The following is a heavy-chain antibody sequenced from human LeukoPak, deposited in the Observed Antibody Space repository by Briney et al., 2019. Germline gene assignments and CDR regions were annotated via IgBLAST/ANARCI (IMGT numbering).Heavy chain of an antibody. J-gene: IGHJ6*03. V-gene: IGHV3-48*04. CDR2: ISGSSSIV. CDR3: ARGGGFYDILTGHHKIKPEYMDV. CDR1: GFTFSIYS. Sequence: GGSLRLSCAASGFTFSIYSMNWVRQAPGKGLEWVSYISGSSSIVHYADSVNGRFTISRENAKNSVSLQMNSLRAEDTAVYYCARGGGFYDILTGHHKIKPEYMDVWGKGTTVTVS. D-gene: IGHD3-9*01.